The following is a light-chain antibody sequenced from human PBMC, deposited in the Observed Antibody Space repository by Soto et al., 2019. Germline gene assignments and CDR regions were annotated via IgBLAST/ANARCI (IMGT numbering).Light chain of an antibody. J-gene: IGKJ2*01. CDR1: QSVSSSY. CDR3: QQYCSSPKYT. V-gene: IGKV3-20*01. CDR2: GAS. Sequence: EIVLTQSPGTLSLSPGERATLSCRASQSVSSSYLAWYQQKPGQAPRLLIYGASSRATGIPDRFSGSGSGTDCTVTISILEPEDFAVDYCQQYCSSPKYTFGQGTKLEIK.